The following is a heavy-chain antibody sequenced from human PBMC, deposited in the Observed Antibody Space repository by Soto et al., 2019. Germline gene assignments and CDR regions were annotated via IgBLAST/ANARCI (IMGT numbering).Heavy chain of an antibody. D-gene: IGHD4-17*01. CDR2: INPSGGRT. J-gene: IGHJ1*01. CDR3: ARGFINGDYDYFRL. Sequence: QVQLVQSGAEVKKPGASVKVSCKASGYTFTSYYMHWVRQAPGQGLEWMGLINPSGGRTTYAQKFQGRITMTRDTSTRTVYMELSSLVSEDTAVYYCARGFINGDYDYFRLWGQGTLVTVSS. CDR1: GYTFTSYY. V-gene: IGHV1-46*03.